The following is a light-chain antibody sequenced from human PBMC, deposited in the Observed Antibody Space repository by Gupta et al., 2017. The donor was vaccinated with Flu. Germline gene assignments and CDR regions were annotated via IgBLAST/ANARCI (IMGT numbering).Light chain of an antibody. CDR3: QQYYSIPRT. Sequence: SCKSSQSVLYSSNNKNYLAWYQQKPGQPPNLLIYWASTRESGVPGRFSGSGSGTDFTLTISSRQAEDVAVYYCQQYYSIPRTFGQGTKVEIK. CDR2: WAS. CDR1: QSVLYSSNNKNY. V-gene: IGKV4-1*01. J-gene: IGKJ1*01.